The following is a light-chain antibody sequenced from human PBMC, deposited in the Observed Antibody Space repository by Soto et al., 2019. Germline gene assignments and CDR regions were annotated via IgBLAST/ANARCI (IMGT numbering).Light chain of an antibody. J-gene: IGKJ2*01. CDR3: QQYYRTPPT. CDR1: QSVLDISNNKNY. CDR2: WAS. Sequence: DIVMTQSPDSLAVSLGERATINCKSSQSVLDISNNKNYLAWYQQKPRQPPKLLIYWASARESGVPDRFSGSGSGTDFTLTIISLQAEDVAVYYCQQYYRTPPTFGQGTKREIK. V-gene: IGKV4-1*01.